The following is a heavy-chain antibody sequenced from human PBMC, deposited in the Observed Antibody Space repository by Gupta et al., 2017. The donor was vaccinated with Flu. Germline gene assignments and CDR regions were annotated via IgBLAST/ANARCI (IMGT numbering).Heavy chain of an antibody. D-gene: IGHD6-19*01. CDR1: HY. CDR2: SRNKPNGYMT. CDR3: AREGLAVAAYPFDL. V-gene: IGHV3-72*01. Sequence: HYMSWVRQAPGKGLEWLGRSRNKPNGYMTEYAASVEGRFSISRDDSERSLYLQMNSLTIEDTAVYFCAREGLAVAAYPFDLWGQGALVTVSS. J-gene: IGHJ5*02.